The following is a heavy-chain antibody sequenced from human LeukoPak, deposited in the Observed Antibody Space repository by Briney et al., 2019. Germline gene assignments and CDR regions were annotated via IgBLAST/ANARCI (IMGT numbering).Heavy chain of an antibody. J-gene: IGHJ4*02. Sequence: SVKVSRKASGGTFISYVINWVRQAPGQGLEWMGGIMPISGTANHAQKFQGRVTITADKSTSTAYMELSSLRSEDTAVYYCARNLYGGNSWDVFDYWGQGTLVTVSS. V-gene: IGHV1-69*06. CDR2: IMPISGTA. CDR1: GGTFISYV. CDR3: ARNLYGGNSWDVFDY. D-gene: IGHD4-23*01.